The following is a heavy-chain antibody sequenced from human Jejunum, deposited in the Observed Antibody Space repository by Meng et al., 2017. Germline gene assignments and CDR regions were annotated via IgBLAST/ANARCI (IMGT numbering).Heavy chain of an antibody. CDR3: AKAHDYSGSGSYYHCLDS. V-gene: IGHV3-23*01. CDR2: ISGSGGST. J-gene: IGHJ4*02. Sequence: GGSLRLSCAASGFTFSSYALSWVRQAPGRGLEWVSAISGSGGSTYYAESVKGRFTISRDNSKNTLYLQMNSLRAEDTAVYYCAKAHDYSGSGSYYHCLDSWGQGTLVTVSS. CDR1: GFTFSSYA. D-gene: IGHD3-10*01.